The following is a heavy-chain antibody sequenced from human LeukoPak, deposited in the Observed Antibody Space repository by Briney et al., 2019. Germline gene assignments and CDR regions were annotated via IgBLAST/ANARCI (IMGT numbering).Heavy chain of an antibody. Sequence: GGSLRLSCAASGFTVSSNYMSWVRQAPGKGLEWVSVIYSGGSTYYADSVKGRFTISRDNSKNTLYLQMNSLRAEDTAVYYCARALSYYSVIDYWGQGTLVTVSS. V-gene: IGHV3-53*05. CDR1: GFTVSSNY. J-gene: IGHJ4*02. CDR3: ARALSYYSVIDY. CDR2: IYSGGST. D-gene: IGHD3-10*01.